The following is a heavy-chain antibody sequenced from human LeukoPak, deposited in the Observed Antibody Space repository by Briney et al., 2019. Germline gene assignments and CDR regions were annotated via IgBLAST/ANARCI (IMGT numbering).Heavy chain of an antibody. V-gene: IGHV1-18*01. J-gene: IGHJ5*02. Sequence: ASVKVSCKASGYTFTSYGISWVRQAPGQGLEWMGWISAYNGNTNYAQKLQGRVTMTTDTSTSTAYMELRSLRSDDTAVYYCARDGSDFWSGYPNWFDPWGQGTLVTVSS. CDR1: GYTFTSYG. CDR2: ISAYNGNT. D-gene: IGHD3-3*01. CDR3: ARDGSDFWSGYPNWFDP.